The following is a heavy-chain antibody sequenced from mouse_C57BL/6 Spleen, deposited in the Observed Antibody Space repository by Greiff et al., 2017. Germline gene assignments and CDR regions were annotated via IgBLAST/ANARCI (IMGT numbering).Heavy chain of an antibody. CDR1: GYAFSSSW. CDR2: IYPGDGDT. J-gene: IGHJ3*01. CDR3: AIIYYGNLQAGVAD. Sequence: QVQLQQSGPELVKPGASVKISCKASGYAFSSSWMNWVKQRPGKGLEWIGRIYPGDGDTNYNGKFKGKATLTADKPSSTAYMQLSSLTSEDAAVYFCAIIYYGNLQAGVADWGQGTLVTVSA. V-gene: IGHV1-82*01. D-gene: IGHD2-1*01.